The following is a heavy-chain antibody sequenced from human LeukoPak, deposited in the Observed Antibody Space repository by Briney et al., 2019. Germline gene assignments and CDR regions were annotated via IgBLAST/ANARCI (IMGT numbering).Heavy chain of an antibody. V-gene: IGHV1-69*04. CDR1: GATFSSYA. D-gene: IGHD6-13*01. CDR2: IISILGII. Sequence: GASVKVSCKASGATFSSYAISWVRQAPGQGLEWMGRIISILGIIHHAQKFQGRVTITADKSTSTAYMDLSSLRSEDTAVYYCARDYLEGRITASVAFEYWGQGTLVTVSS. CDR3: ARDYLEGRITASVAFEY. J-gene: IGHJ4*02.